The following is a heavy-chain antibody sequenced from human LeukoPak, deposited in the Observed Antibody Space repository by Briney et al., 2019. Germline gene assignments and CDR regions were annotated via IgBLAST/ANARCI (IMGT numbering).Heavy chain of an antibody. J-gene: IGHJ5*02. Sequence: ASVKVSLKASGCTFTSYGISWVRQAPVQGLDWMGWISAYNGNTNYAQKLQDRVTMTTDTSTSTAYMELRSLRSDDTAVYYCARVWDDYVWGSYRPRWFDPWGQGTLVTVSS. V-gene: IGHV1-18*01. CDR1: GCTFTSYG. D-gene: IGHD3-16*02. CDR2: ISAYNGNT. CDR3: ARVWDDYVWGSYRPRWFDP.